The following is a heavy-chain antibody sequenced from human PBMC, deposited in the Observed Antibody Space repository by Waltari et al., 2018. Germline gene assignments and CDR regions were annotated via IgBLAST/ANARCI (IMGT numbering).Heavy chain of an antibody. CDR2: ISWNSGNK. V-gene: IGHV3-9*01. Sequence: EVQLVESGGGLVQPGRSLRLSCAASGFTFDDYAMHWVRQAPGKGLEGVSGISWNSGNKGYADSVKGRLPSSRDNAKNSLYLQMNSLRAEDTALYYCAKDRGYSYVSDYFDYWGQGTLVTVSS. D-gene: IGHD5-18*01. CDR1: GFTFDDYA. CDR3: AKDRGYSYVSDYFDY. J-gene: IGHJ4*02.